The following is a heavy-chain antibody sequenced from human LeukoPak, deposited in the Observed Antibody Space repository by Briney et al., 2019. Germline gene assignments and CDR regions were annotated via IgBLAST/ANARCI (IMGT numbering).Heavy chain of an antibody. J-gene: IGHJ4*02. V-gene: IGHV4-4*02. CDR1: GGSISSSNW. CDR2: IYHSGST. Sequence: SETLSLTCAVSGGSISSSNWWSWVRQPPGKGLEWIGEIYHSGSTNYNPSLNSRVTISVDKSKNQFSLKLSSVTAADTAVYYCASEDCSSTSCYIDYWGQGTLVTVSS. CDR3: ASEDCSSTSCYIDY. D-gene: IGHD2-2*02.